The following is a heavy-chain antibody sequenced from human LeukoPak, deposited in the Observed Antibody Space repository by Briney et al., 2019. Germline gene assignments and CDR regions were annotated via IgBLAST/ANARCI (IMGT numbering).Heavy chain of an antibody. D-gene: IGHD3-22*01. CDR1: GFTFSSYA. J-gene: IGHJ3*02. CDR3: ARPCITMIVEDAFDI. Sequence: GGSLRLSCAASGFTFSSYAMNWVRQAPGKGLEWVSAITGSGGRTYYADSVKGRFTISRDNSKNTLYLQMNSLRAEDTAVYYCARPCITMIVEDAFDIWGQGTMVTVSS. V-gene: IGHV3-23*01. CDR2: ITGSGGRT.